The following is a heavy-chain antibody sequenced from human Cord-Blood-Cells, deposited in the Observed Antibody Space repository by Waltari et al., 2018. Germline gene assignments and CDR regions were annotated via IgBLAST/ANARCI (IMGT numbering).Heavy chain of an antibody. V-gene: IGHV1-2*02. CDR2: NNPNSGGK. Sequence: QVQLVQSGAEVKKPGASVKVSCKASGYTFTGYYMHWVRQAPGQGLEWRGWNNPNSGGKNYAQKFQGRVTMTRETSISTAYMELSRLRSDDTAVYYCARVDSGSYLDAFDIWGQGTMVTVSS. J-gene: IGHJ3*02. CDR3: ARVDSGSYLDAFDI. D-gene: IGHD1-26*01. CDR1: GYTFTGYY.